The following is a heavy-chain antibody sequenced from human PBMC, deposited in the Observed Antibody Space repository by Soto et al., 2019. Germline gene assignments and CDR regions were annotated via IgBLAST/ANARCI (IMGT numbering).Heavy chain of an antibody. V-gene: IGHV5-10-1*01. CDR1: GYSFTSYW. J-gene: IGHJ3*02. CDR2: IDPSDSYT. CDR3: ARRGQLVLDAFDI. D-gene: IGHD6-6*01. Sequence: SLKISCKGSGYSFTSYWISWVRQMPGKGLEWMGRIDPSDSYTNYSPSFQGHVTISADKSISTAYLQWSSLKASDTAMYYCARRGQLVLDAFDIWGQGTMVTVSS.